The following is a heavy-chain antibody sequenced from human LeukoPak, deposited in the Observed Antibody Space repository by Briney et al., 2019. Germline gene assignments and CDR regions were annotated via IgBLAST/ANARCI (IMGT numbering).Heavy chain of an antibody. CDR3: ARGRTSGSSWPFDY. V-gene: IGHV3-23*01. CDR1: GFTFSSSA. D-gene: IGHD6-13*01. CDR2: ISDTGRLS. J-gene: IGHJ4*02. Sequence: GGSLRLSCAASGFTFSSSAMSWVRQAPGKGLEWVAAISDTGRLSYCADSVNGRFTISRDNSKNTLSLQMNSLRAEDTAVYYCARGRTSGSSWPFDYWGQGTPVTVSS.